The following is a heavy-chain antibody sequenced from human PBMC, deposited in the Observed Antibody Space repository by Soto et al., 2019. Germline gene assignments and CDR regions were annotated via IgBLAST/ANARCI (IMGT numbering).Heavy chain of an antibody. CDR3: ARIWGGGGYALIY. CDR2: ISSSGTTT. D-gene: IGHD2-8*01. J-gene: IGHJ4*02. V-gene: IGHV3-11*01. Sequence: QVQLVESGGGLVKPGGSLRLSCAASGFTFSDFYMSWIRQAPGKGLEWISYISSSGTTTYYTDSVKGRFTISRDNAQNSLYLQMNTLRDDDTAVYYCARIWGGGGYALIYWGQGTLGTVSS. CDR1: GFTFSDFY.